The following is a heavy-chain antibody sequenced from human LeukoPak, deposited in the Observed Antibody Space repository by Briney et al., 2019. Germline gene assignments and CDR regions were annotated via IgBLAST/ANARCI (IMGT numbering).Heavy chain of an antibody. D-gene: IGHD5-24*01. J-gene: IGHJ4*02. CDR2: IHWNGNST. Sequence: RSGGSLRLSCAASGFTFDDYGMSWVRQRPGKWLEWVSIIHWNGNSTTYADSVRGRFTISRDNAKNSLYLQMNSLRAEDTAFYYCAKDRGRWLQLRPQYYFDYWGQGTLVTVSS. V-gene: IGHV3-20*04. CDR1: GFTFDDYG. CDR3: AKDRGRWLQLRPQYYFDY.